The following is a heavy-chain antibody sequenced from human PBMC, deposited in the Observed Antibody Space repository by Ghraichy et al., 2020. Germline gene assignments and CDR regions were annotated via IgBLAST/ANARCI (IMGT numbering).Heavy chain of an antibody. J-gene: IGHJ4*02. D-gene: IGHD4-11*01. V-gene: IGHV3-30-3*01. CDR1: GFTFRTYA. Sequence: GGSLRLSCAASGFTFRTYAMHWVRQAPGKGLEWVAVISYDGSDKYYADSVKGRFTISRDNSKNTLFLQMNSLRAEDSAVYYCARDHADYSNYRVPLIFHSWGQGTLVTVSS. CDR3: ARDHADYSNYRVPLIFHS. CDR2: ISYDGSDK.